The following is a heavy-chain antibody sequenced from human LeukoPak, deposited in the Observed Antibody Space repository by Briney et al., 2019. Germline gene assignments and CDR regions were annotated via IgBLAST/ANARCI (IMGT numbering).Heavy chain of an antibody. D-gene: IGHD6-6*01. CDR3: AKEGIAARPHDAFDS. CDR1: GFTFSSYA. V-gene: IGHV3-23*01. Sequence: GGSLRLSCAASGFTFSSYAMSWVRQAPGKGLEWVSDISGSGGSTYYVDSVKGRFTISRDNSKNTLYLQMNSLRAEDTAVYYCAKEGIAARPHDAFDSWGQGTMVTVSS. CDR2: ISGSGGST. J-gene: IGHJ3*02.